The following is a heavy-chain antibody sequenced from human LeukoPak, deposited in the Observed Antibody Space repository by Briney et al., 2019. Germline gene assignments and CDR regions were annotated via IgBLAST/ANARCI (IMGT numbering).Heavy chain of an antibody. Sequence: SETLSLTCTVSGGSISSGGYYWSWLRQPPGKGLEWIVYIYHSGSTYYYPSLKSRVTISVDRSKNQFSLKLSSVTAADTAVYYCARHVGQLILRGALNTHQRRGPARINFDYWGQGTLVTVSS. V-gene: IGHV4-30-2*01. CDR3: ARHVGQLILRGALNTHQRRGPARINFDY. J-gene: IGHJ4*02. CDR1: GGSISSGGYY. CDR2: IYHSGST. D-gene: IGHD6-6*01.